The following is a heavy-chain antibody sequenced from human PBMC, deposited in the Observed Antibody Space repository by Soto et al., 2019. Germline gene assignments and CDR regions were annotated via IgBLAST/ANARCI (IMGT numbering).Heavy chain of an antibody. CDR2: ISAHSGNT. CDR1: GYAFTTYG. V-gene: IGHV1-18*01. D-gene: IGHD2-15*01. J-gene: IGHJ4*02. Sequence: QVHLVQSGAEVKKPGASVKVSCKGSGYAFTTYGITWVRQAPGQGLEWMGWISAHSGNTNYAQKLQGGVTVTTDTSTSTAYMELRSLRSYDTAVYYCAGGWYGDYWGQGALVTVSS. CDR3: AGGWYGDY.